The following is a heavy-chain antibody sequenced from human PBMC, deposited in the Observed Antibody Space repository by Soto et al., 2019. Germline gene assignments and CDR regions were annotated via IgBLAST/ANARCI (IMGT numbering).Heavy chain of an antibody. Sequence: PGGSLRLSCEASGFAFTSYWMHWVRQAPGKGLVWVAGVKSDGTTATYADSVRGRFTISRDNAKNTLYLQMNSPSAEDTAVYYCASLLASTYSPRPFDFWGQGTQVTVSS. J-gene: IGHJ4*02. CDR3: ASLLASTYSPRPFDF. D-gene: IGHD2-15*01. V-gene: IGHV3-74*01. CDR2: VKSDGTTA. CDR1: GFAFTSYW.